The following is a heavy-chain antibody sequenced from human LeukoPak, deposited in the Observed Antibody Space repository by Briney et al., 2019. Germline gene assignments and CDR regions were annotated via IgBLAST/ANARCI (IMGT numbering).Heavy chain of an antibody. CDR1: GGSISSSSYY. D-gene: IGHD1-1*01. CDR2: IYYSGST. V-gene: IGHV4-39*07. J-gene: IGHJ4*02. CDR3: ARVEAATTNPRFDF. Sequence: SETLSLTCTVSGGSISSSSYYWGWIRQPPGKGLEWIGGIYYSGSTYYNPSLKSRVTISVDTSKNQFSLKLSSVTAADTAVYYCARVEAATTNPRFDFWGQGTPVTVSS.